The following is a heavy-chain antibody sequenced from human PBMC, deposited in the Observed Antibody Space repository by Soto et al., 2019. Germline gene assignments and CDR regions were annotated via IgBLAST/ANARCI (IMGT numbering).Heavy chain of an antibody. CDR2: IYYSGST. CDR1: GGSISSYY. Sequence: QVQLQESCPGLVKSSETLSLTCTVSGGSISSYYWSWIRQPPGKELEWIGYIYYSGSTNYNPSLKSRVTISVDTSKNQFSLKLSSVTAADTAVYYCARDVNTWYFDLWGRGTLVTVSS. CDR3: ARDVNTWYFDL. V-gene: IGHV4-59*01. J-gene: IGHJ2*01.